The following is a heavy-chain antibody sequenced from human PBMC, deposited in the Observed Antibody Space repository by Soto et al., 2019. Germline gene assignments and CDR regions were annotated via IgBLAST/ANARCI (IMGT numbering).Heavy chain of an antibody. J-gene: IGHJ4*02. CDR1: GDTFTDYY. D-gene: IGHD2-21*02. CDR2: VNPSGGHT. Sequence: QVQLMQSGAEVKKPGASVKVSCKASGDTFTDYYIHWVRQAPGQGLEWMGTVNPSGGHTTYAQHFLGRVTMTRDTPTTALFMELTSLTSDDPAIYYCARGGNVVVVTAALDYWGQGTLVTVSS. CDR3: ARGGNVVVVTAALDY. V-gene: IGHV1-46*01.